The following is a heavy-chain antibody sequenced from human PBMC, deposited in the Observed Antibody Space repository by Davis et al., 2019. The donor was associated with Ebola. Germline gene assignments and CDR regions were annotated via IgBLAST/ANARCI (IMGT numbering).Heavy chain of an antibody. V-gene: IGHV4-30-4*01. CDR1: GGSISGADYY. D-gene: IGHD3-22*01. CDR2: IYYSGST. CDR3: ARGTGSGYYRRPPHFDY. Sequence: MPSETLSLTCTVSGGSISGADYYWSWIRQPPGKGLEWIGYIYYSGSTYYNPSLKSRVTISADTSKNQFSLKLTSVPAADTAVYYCARGTGSGYYRRPPHFDYWGQGTLVTVSS. J-gene: IGHJ4*02.